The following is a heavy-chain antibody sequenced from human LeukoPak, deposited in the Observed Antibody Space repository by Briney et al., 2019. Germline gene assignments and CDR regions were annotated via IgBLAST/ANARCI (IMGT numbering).Heavy chain of an antibody. V-gene: IGHV1-2*02. D-gene: IGHD5-12*01. J-gene: IGHJ4*02. Sequence: RASVKVSCKASGYTFTGYYMHWVRQASGQGLEWMGWINPNSGGTNYAQKFQGRVTMTRDTSISTAYMELSRLRSDDTAVYYCARVRSSGYGDYVDYWGQGTLVTVSS. CDR2: INPNSGGT. CDR1: GYTFTGYY. CDR3: ARVRSSGYGDYVDY.